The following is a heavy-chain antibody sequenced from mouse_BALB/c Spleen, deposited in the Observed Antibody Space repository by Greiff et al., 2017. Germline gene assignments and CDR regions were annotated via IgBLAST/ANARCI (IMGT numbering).Heavy chain of an antibody. CDR2: ISYSGST. CDR3: ARGGYWYFDV. J-gene: IGHJ1*01. V-gene: IGHV3-2*02. CDR1: GYSITSDYA. Sequence: EVQLQQSGPGLVKPSQSLSLTCTVTGYSITSDYAWNWIRQFPGNKLEWMGYISYSGSTSYNPSLKSRISITRDTSKNQFFLQLNSVTTEDTATYYCARGGYWYFDVWGAGTTVTVSS.